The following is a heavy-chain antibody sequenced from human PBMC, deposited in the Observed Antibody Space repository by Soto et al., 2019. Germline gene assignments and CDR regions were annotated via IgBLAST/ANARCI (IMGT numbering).Heavy chain of an antibody. CDR2: INPNSGGT. V-gene: IGHV1-2*04. J-gene: IGHJ6*02. D-gene: IGHD3-10*01. Sequence: GASVKVSCKASGYTFTSYGISWVRQAPGQGLEWMGWINPNSGGTNYAQKFQGWVTMTRDTSISTAYMELSRLRSDDTAVYYCARVPTGYYGMDVWGQGTTVTVSS. CDR1: GYTFTSYG. CDR3: ARVPTGYYGMDV.